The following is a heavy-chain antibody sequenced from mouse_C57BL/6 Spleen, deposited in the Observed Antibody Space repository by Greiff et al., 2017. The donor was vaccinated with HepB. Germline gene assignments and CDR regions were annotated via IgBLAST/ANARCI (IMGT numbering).Heavy chain of an antibody. CDR1: GYTFTSYW. CDR3: ARRGDGGSPYAMDY. Sequence: QVQLQQPGAELVRPGSSVKLSCKASGYTFTSYWMHWVKQRPIQGLEWIGNIDPSDSETHYNQKFKDKATLTVDKSSSTAYMQLSSLTSEDSAVYYGARRGDGGSPYAMDYWGQGTSVTVSS. D-gene: IGHD1-1*02. J-gene: IGHJ4*01. V-gene: IGHV1-52*01. CDR2: IDPSDSET.